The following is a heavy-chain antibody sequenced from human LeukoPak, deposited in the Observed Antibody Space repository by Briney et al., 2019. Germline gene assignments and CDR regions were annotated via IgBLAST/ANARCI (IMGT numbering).Heavy chain of an antibody. CDR2: ISGSGGST. CDR1: GFTFSSYA. D-gene: IGHD3-22*01. J-gene: IGHJ4*02. V-gene: IGHV3-23*01. CDR3: AKDLGDDSSGYYYFDY. Sequence: GGSLSLSCAASGFTFSSYAMSWVRQAPGKGLEWVSAISGSGGSTYYADSVKGRFTISRDNSKNTLYLQMNSLRAEDTAVYYCAKDLGDDSSGYYYFDYWGQGTLVTVSS.